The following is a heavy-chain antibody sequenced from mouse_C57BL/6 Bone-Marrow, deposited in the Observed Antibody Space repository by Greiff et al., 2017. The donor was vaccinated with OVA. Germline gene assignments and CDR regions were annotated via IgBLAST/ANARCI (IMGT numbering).Heavy chain of an antibody. Sequence: EVQVVESGEGLVKPGGSLKLSCAASGFTFSSYAMSWVRQTPEKRLEWVAYISSGGDYIYYADTVKGRFTIARDNARNTLYLQMSSLKSEDTAMYYCTREKGAYYSIYYAMDYWGQGTSVTVSS. CDR1: GFTFSSYA. CDR3: TREKGAYYSIYYAMDY. V-gene: IGHV5-9-1*02. CDR2: ISSGGDYI. J-gene: IGHJ4*01. D-gene: IGHD2-5*01.